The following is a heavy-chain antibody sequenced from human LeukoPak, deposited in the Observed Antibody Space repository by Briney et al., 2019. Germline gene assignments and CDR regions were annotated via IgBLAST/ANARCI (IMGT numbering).Heavy chain of an antibody. V-gene: IGHV4-38-2*01. D-gene: IGHD2-2*01. Sequence: PSETLSLTCAVSGYSISSGYYWGWIRQPPGKGLEWIGSIYHSGSTYYNPSLKSRVTISVDMSKNQFSLKLSSVTAADTAVYYCARHWGGSTSHFDYWGQGTLVTVSS. CDR3: ARHWGGSTSHFDY. J-gene: IGHJ4*02. CDR1: GYSISSGYY. CDR2: IYHSGST.